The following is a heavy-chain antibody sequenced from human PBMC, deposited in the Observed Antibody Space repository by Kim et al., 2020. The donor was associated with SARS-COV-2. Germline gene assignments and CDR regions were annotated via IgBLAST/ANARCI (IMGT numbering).Heavy chain of an antibody. D-gene: IGHD3-22*01. V-gene: IGHV3-64D*06. CDR2: ISSNGGST. Sequence: GGSLRLSCSASGFTFSSYAMHWVRQAPGKGLEYVSAISSNGGSTYYADSVKGRFTISRDNSKNTLYLQMSSLRAEDTAVYYCVKDQYDSHIDFDYWGQGTLVTVSS. CDR1: GFTFSSYA. J-gene: IGHJ4*02. CDR3: VKDQYDSHIDFDY.